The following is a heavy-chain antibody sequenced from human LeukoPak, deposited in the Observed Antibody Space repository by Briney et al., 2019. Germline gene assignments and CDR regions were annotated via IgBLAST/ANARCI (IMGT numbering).Heavy chain of an antibody. CDR3: ARAHTIFGVVTHYDY. CDR1: AFTFSSYA. CDR2: ISSNGGST. V-gene: IGHV3-64*01. Sequence: GGSLRLSCAASAFTFSSYAMHWVRQAPGKGLEYVSAISSNGGSTYYANSVKGRFTISRDNSKNTLYLQMGSLRAEDMAVYYCARAHTIFGVVTHYDYWAREPWSPSPQ. J-gene: IGHJ4*02. D-gene: IGHD3-3*01.